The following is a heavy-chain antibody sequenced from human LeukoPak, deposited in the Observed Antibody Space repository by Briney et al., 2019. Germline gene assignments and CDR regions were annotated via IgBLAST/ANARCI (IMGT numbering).Heavy chain of an antibody. D-gene: IGHD6-13*01. Sequence: GGSLRLSCAASGFSFSTNWMSWVRQAPGKGLEWVANINQDGSEKYYVDSVKGRFTISRDNAKNSLYLQMNSLGAEDTAVYYCARGQLVFDYWGQGTLVTVSS. CDR3: ARGQLVFDY. V-gene: IGHV3-7*02. J-gene: IGHJ4*02. CDR1: GFSFSTNW. CDR2: INQDGSEK.